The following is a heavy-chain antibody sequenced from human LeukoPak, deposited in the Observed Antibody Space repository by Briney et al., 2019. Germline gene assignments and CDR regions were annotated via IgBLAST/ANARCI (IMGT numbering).Heavy chain of an antibody. CDR3: AKYSSSSNYYYGMDV. CDR1: GFTFSSYC. V-gene: IGHV3-30*02. D-gene: IGHD6-13*01. J-gene: IGHJ6*02. CDR2: IWYDGSNK. Sequence: PGGSLRLSCAASGFTFSSYCMHWVRQAPGKGLEWVAVIWYDGSNKYYADSVKGRFTISRDNSKNTLYLQMNSLRAEDTAVYFCAKYSSSSNYYYGMDVWGQGTTVTVSS.